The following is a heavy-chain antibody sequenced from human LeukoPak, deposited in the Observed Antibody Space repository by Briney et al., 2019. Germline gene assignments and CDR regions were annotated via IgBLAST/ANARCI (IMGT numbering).Heavy chain of an antibody. D-gene: IGHD1-26*01. CDR3: AKDRTREPSTFEI. J-gene: IGHJ3*02. Sequence: GGSLRLSCAASGFTFSNAWMNWVRQAPGRGLEWVAFIRYDGSNKYYADSVKGRFTISRDNSKNTLYLQMNSLRAEDTAVYYCAKDRTREPSTFEIGGKGTMVTVSS. V-gene: IGHV3-30*02. CDR1: GFTFSNAW. CDR2: IRYDGSNK.